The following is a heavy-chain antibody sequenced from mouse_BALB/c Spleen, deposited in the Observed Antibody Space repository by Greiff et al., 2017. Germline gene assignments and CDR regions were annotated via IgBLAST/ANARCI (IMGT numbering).Heavy chain of an antibody. D-gene: IGHD1-1*01. CDR1: GFTFSDFY. CDR2: SRNKANDYTT. CDR3: AREYYGSGYFDV. Sequence: EVKLVESGGGLVQPGGSLRLSCATSGFTFSDFYMEWVRQPPGKRLEWIAASRNKANDYTTEYSASVKGRFIVSRDTSQSILYLQMNALRAEDTAIYYCAREYYGSGYFDVWGAGTTVTVSS. J-gene: IGHJ1*01. V-gene: IGHV7-1*02.